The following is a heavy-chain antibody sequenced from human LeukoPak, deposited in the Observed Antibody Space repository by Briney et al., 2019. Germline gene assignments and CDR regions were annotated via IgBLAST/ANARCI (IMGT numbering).Heavy chain of an antibody. J-gene: IGHJ4*02. V-gene: IGHV1-2*02. CDR1: GYTFTGYY. Sequence: GASVKVSCKASGYTFTGYYMHWVRQAPGQGLEWMGWINPNSGGTNYAQKFQGRVTMTRDTSISTAYMELSRLRSDDTAVYYCARDQRYYDILTDYWGQGTLVTVSS. D-gene: IGHD3-9*01. CDR2: INPNSGGT. CDR3: ARDQRYYDILTDY.